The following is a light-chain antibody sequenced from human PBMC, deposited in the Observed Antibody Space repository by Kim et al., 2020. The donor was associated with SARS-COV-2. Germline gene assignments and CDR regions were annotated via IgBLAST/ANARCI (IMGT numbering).Light chain of an antibody. CDR1: SLRSYY. CDR3: NSRDSNDDVV. J-gene: IGLJ2*01. Sequence: VALGQKVRNTCKGDSLRSYYATWYQQKQGQAPILVIYGKNNRPSGIPDRFSGSSSGNTASLTITGTQAGDEADYYCNSRDSNDDVVFGGGTKVTVL. CDR2: GKN. V-gene: IGLV3-19*01.